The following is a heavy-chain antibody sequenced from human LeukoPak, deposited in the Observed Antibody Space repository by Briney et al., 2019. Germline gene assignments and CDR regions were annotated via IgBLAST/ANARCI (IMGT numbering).Heavy chain of an antibody. V-gene: IGHV3-23*01. J-gene: IGHJ4*02. Sequence: GGSLRLSCVASGFIFRNYAMSWVRQAPGEGLEWVSGISDNGGGTYYADSVKGRFTISRDNSKNMLYLQMNSLRAEDTAVYYCAKGSGALGVPLYDYWGQGILVTGSS. CDR3: AKGSGALGVPLYDY. CDR2: ISDNGGGT. D-gene: IGHD1-1*01. CDR1: GFIFRNYA.